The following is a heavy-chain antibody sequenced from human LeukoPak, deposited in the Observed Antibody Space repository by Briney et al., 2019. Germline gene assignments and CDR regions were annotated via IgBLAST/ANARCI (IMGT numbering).Heavy chain of an antibody. CDR1: GFTFSSYE. CDR2: ISSSGSTI. D-gene: IGHD3-10*02. V-gene: IGHV3-48*03. Sequence: GGSLRLSCAASGFTFSSYERNWVRQAPGKGLEWVSYISSSGSTIYYADSVKGRFTISRDNAKNSLYLQMNSLRAEDTAVYYCAELGITMIGGVWGKGTTVTFSS. J-gene: IGHJ6*04. CDR3: AELGITMIGGV.